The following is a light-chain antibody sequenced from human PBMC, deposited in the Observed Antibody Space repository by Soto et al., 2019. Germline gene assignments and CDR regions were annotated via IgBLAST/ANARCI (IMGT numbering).Light chain of an antibody. CDR1: SSDVGSYNL. CDR3: CSYAGSSTPYV. V-gene: IGLV2-23*02. Sequence: QSALTQPASVSGSPGQSITISCTGTSSDVGSYNLVSWYQHHPGKAPKLMIYEVTKRPSGVSNLFSGSKSANTASLTISGLQAEDEADYYCCSYAGSSTPYVFGTGTKVTVL. CDR2: EVT. J-gene: IGLJ1*01.